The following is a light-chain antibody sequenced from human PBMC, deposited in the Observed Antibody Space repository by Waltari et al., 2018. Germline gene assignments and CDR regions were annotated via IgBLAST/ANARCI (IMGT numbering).Light chain of an antibody. CDR2: GAS. V-gene: IGKV3-15*01. J-gene: IGKJ3*01. CDR1: QSVSSN. CDR3: QQYNDWPIT. Sequence: IVMTQSPATLSVSPGERATLSCRASQSVSSNLAWYQQKPGQAPRLLIYGASTRATGIPARFSGIASGTEFTLTISSMQSEDFAVYYCQQYNDWPITFGPGTKVDLK.